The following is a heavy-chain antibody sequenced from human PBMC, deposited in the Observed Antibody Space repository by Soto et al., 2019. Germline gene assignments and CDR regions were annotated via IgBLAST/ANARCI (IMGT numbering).Heavy chain of an antibody. CDR1: GFTFTSYL. CDR3: AKQGYCTNGMCVFGY. Sequence: EVQLVESGGGLVQPGGSLRLSCAASGFTFTSYLMNLVRQAPGKGLEWVANIKQDGGEKYYGDSVKGRFTITRDNAKNSLYLQMNSLKAEDTAVYDCAKQGYCTNGMCVFGYWGQGTLVTVFS. D-gene: IGHD2-8*01. J-gene: IGHJ4*02. CDR2: IKQDGGEK. V-gene: IGHV3-7*01.